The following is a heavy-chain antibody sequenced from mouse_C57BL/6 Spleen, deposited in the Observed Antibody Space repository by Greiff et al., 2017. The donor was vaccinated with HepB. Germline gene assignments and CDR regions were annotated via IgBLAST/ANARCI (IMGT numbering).Heavy chain of an antibody. Sequence: VQLQQSGPELVKPGASVKISCKASGYTFTDYYMNWVKQSHGKSLEWIGDINPNNGGTSYNQKFKGKATLTVDKSSSTAYMELRSLTSEDSAVYYCASSTGAMDYWGQGTSVTVSS. CDR1: GYTFTDYY. CDR2: INPNNGGT. J-gene: IGHJ4*01. V-gene: IGHV1-26*01. CDR3: ASSTGAMDY. D-gene: IGHD1-1*01.